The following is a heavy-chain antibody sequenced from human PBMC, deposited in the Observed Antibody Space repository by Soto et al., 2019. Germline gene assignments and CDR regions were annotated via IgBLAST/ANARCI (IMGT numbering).Heavy chain of an antibody. J-gene: IGHJ6*02. Sequence: PGGSLRLSCAASGFTFSSYSMNWVRQAPGKGLEWVSSISSSRSYIYYADSVKGRFTISRDNANNSLYLQMNSLRAEDTAVYYCARDCISIFGVVNGGMDVWGQGTTVTVSS. CDR3: ARDCISIFGVVNGGMDV. CDR2: ISSSRSYI. CDR1: GFTFSSYS. V-gene: IGHV3-21*01. D-gene: IGHD3-3*01.